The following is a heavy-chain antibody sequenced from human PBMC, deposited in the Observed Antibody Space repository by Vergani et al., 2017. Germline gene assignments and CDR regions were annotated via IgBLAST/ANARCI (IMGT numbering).Heavy chain of an antibody. V-gene: IGHV3-15*01. CDR1: GFSFSNAW. CDR2: SKSQIDGGTT. D-gene: IGHD7-27*01. CDR3: TTLSPNWAHW. J-gene: IGHJ4*02. Sequence: EVQLLESGGDLVQPGGSLRLSCSASGFSFSNAWMTWVRRGPGKGLEWVGRSKSQIDGGTTDYAAPVKGRLTISRDDSTNMLYLHMNSLKTEDTAVYYCTTLSPNWAHWWGRGTLVNVSA.